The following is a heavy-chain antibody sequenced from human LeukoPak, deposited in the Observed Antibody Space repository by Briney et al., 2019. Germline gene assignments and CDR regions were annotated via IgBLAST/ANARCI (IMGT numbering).Heavy chain of an antibody. CDR1: GGSISSSSYY. CDR2: IYYSGST. CDR3: ARGYCSGGSCYSSYYYSYMDV. D-gene: IGHD2-15*01. V-gene: IGHV4-39*07. Sequence: SETLSLTCTVSGGSISSSSYYWGWIRQPPGKGLEWIGSIYYSGSTYYNPSLKSRVTISVDRSKNQFSLKLSSVTAADTAVYYCARGYCSGGSCYSSYYYSYMDVWGKGTTVTVSS. J-gene: IGHJ6*03.